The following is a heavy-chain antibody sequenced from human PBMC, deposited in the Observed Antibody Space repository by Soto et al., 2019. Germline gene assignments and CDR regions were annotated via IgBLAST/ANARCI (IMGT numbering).Heavy chain of an antibody. J-gene: IGHJ4*02. CDR1: GGSISNRDYY. D-gene: IGHD1-20*01. Sequence: QVQLQESGPGLMKPSQTLSLTCTVSGGSISNRDYYWSWIRQPPGKGLEWIGYIFYSGSTYCNPSLKSRVTISVDTSKNQFSLKLSSVTAADTAVYYCASALTGTPIDHWGQGTLVTVSS. CDR2: IFYSGST. V-gene: IGHV4-30-4*01. CDR3: ASALTGTPIDH.